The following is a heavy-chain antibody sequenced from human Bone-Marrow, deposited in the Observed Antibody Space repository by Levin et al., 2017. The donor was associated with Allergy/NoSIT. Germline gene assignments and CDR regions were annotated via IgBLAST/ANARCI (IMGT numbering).Heavy chain of an antibody. J-gene: IGHJ4*02. Sequence: SETLSLTCNVSGSSFSSGFHWGWIRQPPGKGLEWIGSIYHNGKTNYNPSLESRLTVSLDTSKNQFSLSLSSVTAADTALYYCARVVGVMIPAAIDYWGQGTQVTVSS. CDR1: GSSFSSGFH. D-gene: IGHD2-15*01. CDR2: IYHNGKT. CDR3: ARVVGVMIPAAIDY. V-gene: IGHV4-38-2*02.